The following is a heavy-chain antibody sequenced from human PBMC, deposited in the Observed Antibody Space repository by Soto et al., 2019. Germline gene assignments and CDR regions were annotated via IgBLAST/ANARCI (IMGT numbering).Heavy chain of an antibody. CDR1: GCSFSIYS. V-gene: IGHV3-48*01. D-gene: IGHD3-10*01. CDR2: ISPAGSSI. Sequence: EGQLVEFGGGLVKPGGSLRLSCAASGCSFSIYSYNWVRQAPGQGLEWLSDISPAGSSIYYADSVKVRFTISRDSARDSVYLQMNSLRAEDTAVYYCAKDRGGSGAVDRWGQGTMVTVS. CDR3: AKDRGGSGAVDR. J-gene: IGHJ3*01.